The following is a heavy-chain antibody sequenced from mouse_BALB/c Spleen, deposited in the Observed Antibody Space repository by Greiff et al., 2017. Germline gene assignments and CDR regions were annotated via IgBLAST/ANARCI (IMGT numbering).Heavy chain of an antibody. Sequence: ESGPGLVKPSQSLSLTCTVTGYSITSDYAWNWIRQFPGNKLEWMGYISYSGSTSYNPSLKSRISITRDTSKNQFFLQLNSVTTEDTATYYCARGGGLYAMDYWGQGTSVTVSS. J-gene: IGHJ4*01. V-gene: IGHV3-2*02. CDR3: ARGGGLYAMDY. CDR2: ISYSGST. CDR1: GYSITSDYA.